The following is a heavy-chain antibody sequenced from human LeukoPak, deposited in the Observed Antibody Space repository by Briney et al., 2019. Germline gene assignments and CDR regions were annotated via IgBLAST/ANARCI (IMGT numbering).Heavy chain of an antibody. CDR1: GGSISTNS. D-gene: IGHD5-24*01. V-gene: IGHV4-59*08. CDR3: ARRGVEMAAIRPDNWFDP. CDR2: IYYSGRA. J-gene: IGHJ5*02. Sequence: SETLSLTCSVSGGSISTNSWNWIRQPPGQGLEWIGYIYYSGRADYNPSLKSRVTMSVDTSKNQFSLKLTSVTAAGTAVYYCARRGVEMAAIRPDNWFDPWGQGTLVTVSS.